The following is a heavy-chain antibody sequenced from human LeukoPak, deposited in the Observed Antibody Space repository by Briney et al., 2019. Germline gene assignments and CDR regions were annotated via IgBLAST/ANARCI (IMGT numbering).Heavy chain of an antibody. CDR2: ISGGGAVT. J-gene: IGHJ4*02. D-gene: IGHD5-12*01. V-gene: IGHV3-23*01. CDR1: GFTFSSYA. Sequence: PGVSLRLSCAASGFTFSSYAMSWVRQAPGKGLEWVSSISGGGAVTYYADSVKGQFTISRDNSKSTVYLQMNSLRAEDTAVYYCAKEPRVATIEIFDYWGQGTLVTVSS. CDR3: AKEPRVATIEIFDY.